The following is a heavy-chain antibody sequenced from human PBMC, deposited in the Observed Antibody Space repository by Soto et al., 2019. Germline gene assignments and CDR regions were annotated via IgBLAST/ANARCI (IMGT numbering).Heavy chain of an antibody. CDR2: IQYSGNP. J-gene: IGHJ4*02. Sequence: SETLSLTCTVSGGSISSSSYYWGWIRQPPGKGLEWIGNIQYSGNPYYNPSLSSRVTISVDTSQNRFSLRLNAVTAADTAVYYCATGELTTGELFFTYWGRGALVTGSS. D-gene: IGHD3-10*01. V-gene: IGHV4-39*07. CDR1: GGSISSSSYY. CDR3: ATGELTTGELFFTY.